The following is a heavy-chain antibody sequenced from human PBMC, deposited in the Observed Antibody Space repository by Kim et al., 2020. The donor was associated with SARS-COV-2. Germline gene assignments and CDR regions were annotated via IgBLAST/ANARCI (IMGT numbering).Heavy chain of an antibody. D-gene: IGHD6-19*01. CDR1: GFTFSSYW. V-gene: IGHV3-7*01. CDR2: IKQDGSEK. Sequence: GGSLRLSCAASGFTFSSYWMSWVRQAPGKGLEWVANIKQDGSEKYYVDSVKGRFTISRDNAKNSLYLQMNSLRAEDTAVYYCARDQDMREAVAGTWSINYYYYGMDVWGQGTTVTVSS. J-gene: IGHJ6*02. CDR3: ARDQDMREAVAGTWSINYYYYGMDV.